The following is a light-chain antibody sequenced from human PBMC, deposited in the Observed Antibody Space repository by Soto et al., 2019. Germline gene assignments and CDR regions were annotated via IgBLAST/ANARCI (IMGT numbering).Light chain of an antibody. CDR2: GTT. Sequence: QCVLTQQPSVSGAPGQRVSISCAGSITNIGAGYGVHWYQQLPGTAPTHLTVGTTSRPSGVPDRISASTSGTSASLAITGLQAEDEGDYYCQSYDSTLSARYVFGTGTKVTVL. V-gene: IGLV1-40*01. J-gene: IGLJ1*01. CDR3: QSYDSTLSARYV. CDR1: ITNIGAGYG.